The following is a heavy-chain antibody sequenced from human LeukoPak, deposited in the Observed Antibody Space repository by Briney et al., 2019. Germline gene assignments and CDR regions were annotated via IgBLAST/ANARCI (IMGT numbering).Heavy chain of an antibody. CDR3: ARVRPHDAFDI. V-gene: IGHV5-51*01. J-gene: IGHJ3*02. CDR2: IYPGDSDT. CDR1: GYSFTDYW. Sequence: GESLKISCKGSGYSFTDYWIGWVRQMPGEGLEWMGIIYPGDSDTRYSPSFQGQVTMSADKATSTAYLQWSSLKASDSAMYYCARVRPHDAFDIWGQGTMVTVSS.